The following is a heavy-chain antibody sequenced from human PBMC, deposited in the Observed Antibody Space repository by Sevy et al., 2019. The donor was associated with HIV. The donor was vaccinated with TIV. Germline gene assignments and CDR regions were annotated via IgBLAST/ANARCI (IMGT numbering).Heavy chain of an antibody. Sequence: GGSLRLSCAASGFTFSSYAMSWVRQAPGKGLEWVSSFTGSGTNTFYADSVKGRFTISRDNSKNTLYLQMNSLRAEDTAVYYCAKGRILVAGHFDYWGQGTLVTVSS. V-gene: IGHV3-23*01. D-gene: IGHD6-19*01. CDR1: GFTFSSYA. CDR3: AKGRILVAGHFDY. J-gene: IGHJ4*02. CDR2: FTGSGTNT.